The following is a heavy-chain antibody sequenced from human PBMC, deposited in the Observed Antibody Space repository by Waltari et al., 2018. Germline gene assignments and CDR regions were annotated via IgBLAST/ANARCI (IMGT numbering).Heavy chain of an antibody. CDR2: VYYNGSG. V-gene: IGHV4-39*01. J-gene: IGHJ6*02. CDR1: GGPITRRSFH. Sequence: QLQLQESGPGLVKPSETLSLMCTVSGGPITRRSFHWTWIRHPPGKVLEWICSVYYNGSGYYNPTLRSRRTMSSDASGNQFALQLRSVTAADTAVYYCARLASPEGLHVWGQGTTVTVSS. CDR3: ARLASPEGLHV.